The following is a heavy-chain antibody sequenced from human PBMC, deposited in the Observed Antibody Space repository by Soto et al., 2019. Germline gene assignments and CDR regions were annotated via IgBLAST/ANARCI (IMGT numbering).Heavy chain of an antibody. V-gene: IGHV4-30-4*01. CDR2: IYYSGTT. CDR3: ARAKGGAAFDI. J-gene: IGHJ3*02. CDR1: GGSISSNDYY. D-gene: IGHD1-26*01. Sequence: QVQLQKSGPGLVKPSQTLSLTCTVSGGSISSNDYYWSWIRQPPGKGLEWIGYIYYSGTTYYNPSLTSRVTISVDTSKNQFSLKLSSVTAADTAVYYCARAKGGAAFDIWGQGTMVTVSS.